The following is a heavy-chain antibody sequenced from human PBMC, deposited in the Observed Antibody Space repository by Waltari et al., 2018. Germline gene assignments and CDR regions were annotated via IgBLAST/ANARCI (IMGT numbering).Heavy chain of an antibody. CDR2: MSGTGDYT. CDR1: GCNFRTLD. Sequence: EVQLLESGGDLEQPGGSLSISCVGSGCNFRTLDMNWVRQAPGKGLEWVSTMSGTGDYTYYADSVKGRFTISRDNSKNTVFLHMNNLRVEDTAIYFCAKDQAEWLVLDGYFDSWGQGTPVTVSS. CDR3: AKDQAEWLVLDGYFDS. V-gene: IGHV3-23*01. J-gene: IGHJ4*02. D-gene: IGHD6-19*01.